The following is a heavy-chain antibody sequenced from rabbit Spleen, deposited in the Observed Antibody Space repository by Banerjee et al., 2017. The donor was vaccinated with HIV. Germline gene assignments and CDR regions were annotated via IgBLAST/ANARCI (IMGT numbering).Heavy chain of an antibody. CDR3: AKDLPGAIGWNFDL. J-gene: IGHJ4*01. Sequence: QEQLVESGGGLVKPGGTLTLTCKASGIDFSTYYWMRWVRQAPGKGLEWIASINTFSGRGVYATWAKGRFTISRTSSTTVALQMTSLTAADTATYFCAKDLPGAIGWNFDLWGPGTLVTVS. D-gene: IGHD3-1*01. CDR2: INTFSGRG. CDR1: GIDFSTYYW. V-gene: IGHV1S45*01.